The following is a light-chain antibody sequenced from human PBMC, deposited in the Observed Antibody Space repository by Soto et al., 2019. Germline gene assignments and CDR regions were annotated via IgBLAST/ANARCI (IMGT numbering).Light chain of an antibody. J-gene: IGKJ4*01. Sequence: DIRLTQSPSTLSASIGDKVTITCRASQSISDWLAWYQQKPGKAPKFLIYDASTLENGVPSRFSGSGSGTEFTLTISSLQPDDFATYYCQQYNRYSIAFGGGTKVEIK. V-gene: IGKV1-5*03. CDR1: QSISDW. CDR3: QQYNRYSIA. CDR2: DAS.